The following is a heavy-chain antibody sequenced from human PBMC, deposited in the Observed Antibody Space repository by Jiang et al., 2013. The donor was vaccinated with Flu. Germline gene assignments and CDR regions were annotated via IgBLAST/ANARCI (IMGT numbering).Heavy chain of an antibody. J-gene: IGHJ5*02. Sequence: GQGLEWMGGIIPILVQQTTHRSSRAESRLPRTKSTSTAYMELSSLRSEDTAVYYCARGIFSRDGYNTNNWFDPWGQGTLVTVSS. V-gene: IGHV1-69*01. CDR3: ARGIFSRDGYNTNNWFDP. D-gene: IGHD5-24*01. CDR2: IIPILVQ.